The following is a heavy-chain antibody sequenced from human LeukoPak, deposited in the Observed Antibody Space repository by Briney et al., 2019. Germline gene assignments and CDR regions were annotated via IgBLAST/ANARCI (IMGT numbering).Heavy chain of an antibody. V-gene: IGHV3-23*01. CDR1: GFTFSIYG. D-gene: IGHD3-10*01. CDR3: AGGYGSGSPDY. J-gene: IGHJ4*02. CDR2: ISGSGGST. Sequence: TGGTLRLSCAASGFTFSIYGMSWVRQAPGKGLEWVSAISGSGGSTYYADSVKGRFTISRDNSKNTLYVQMNSLRAEDTAVYYCAGGYGSGSPDYWGQGTLVTVSS.